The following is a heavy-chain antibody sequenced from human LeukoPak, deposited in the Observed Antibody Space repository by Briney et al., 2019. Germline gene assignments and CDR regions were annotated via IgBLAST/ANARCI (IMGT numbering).Heavy chain of an antibody. V-gene: IGHV1-2*02. CDR3: ASWGYDFWSGYYKYYFDY. D-gene: IGHD3-3*01. CDR2: INPNSGGT. J-gene: IGHJ4*02. Sequence: ASVKVSCKASGYTFTGYYMHWVRQAPGQGLEWMGWINPNSGGTNYAQKFQGRVTMTRDTSISTAYVELSRLRSDDTAAYYCASWGYDFWSGYYKYYFDYWGQGTLVTVSS. CDR1: GYTFTGYY.